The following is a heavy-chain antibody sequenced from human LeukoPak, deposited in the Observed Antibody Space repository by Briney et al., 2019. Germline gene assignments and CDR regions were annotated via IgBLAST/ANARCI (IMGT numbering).Heavy chain of an antibody. Sequence: GGSLRLSCAASGFTFSSYSMNWVRQAPGKGLEWVSYISSSSSTIYYADSVEGRFTISRDNAKNSLYLQMNSLRAEDTAVYYCATGVVVTAIHGDVWGKGTTVTVSS. CDR3: ATGVVVTAIHGDV. CDR2: ISSSSSTI. V-gene: IGHV3-48*04. J-gene: IGHJ6*04. D-gene: IGHD2-21*02. CDR1: GFTFSSYS.